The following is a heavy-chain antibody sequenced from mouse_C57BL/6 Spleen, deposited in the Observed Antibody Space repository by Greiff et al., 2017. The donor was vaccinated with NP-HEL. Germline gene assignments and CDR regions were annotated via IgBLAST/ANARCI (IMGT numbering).Heavy chain of an antibody. Sequence: QVQLQQSGAELVRPGTSVKLSCKASGYTFTSYWMHWVKQRPGQGLEWIGVIDPSDSYTNYNQKFKGKATLTVDTSSSTAYMQLSSLTSEDSAVYYCARGGDYDYAMDYWGQGTSVTVSS. CDR3: ARGGDYDYAMDY. CDR2: IDPSDSYT. CDR1: GYTFTSYW. J-gene: IGHJ4*01. D-gene: IGHD2-4*01. V-gene: IGHV1-59*01.